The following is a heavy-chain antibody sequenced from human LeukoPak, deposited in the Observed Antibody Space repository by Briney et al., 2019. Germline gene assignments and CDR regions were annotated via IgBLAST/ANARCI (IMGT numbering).Heavy chain of an antibody. Sequence: SSETLSLTCTVSGGSISSYYWSWIRQPPGKGLEWIGYIYYSGSTNYNPSLKSRVTISVDTSKNQFSLKLSSVTAADTAVYYCARHDGDYYDSSGYNSHWYFDLWGRGTLVTVSS. CDR2: IYYSGST. J-gene: IGHJ2*01. V-gene: IGHV4-59*08. D-gene: IGHD3-22*01. CDR3: ARHDGDYYDSSGYNSHWYFDL. CDR1: GGSISSYY.